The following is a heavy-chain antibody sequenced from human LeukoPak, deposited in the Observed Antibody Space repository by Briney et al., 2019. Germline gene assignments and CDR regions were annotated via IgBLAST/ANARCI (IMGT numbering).Heavy chain of an antibody. V-gene: IGHV1-8*01. D-gene: IGHD2-15*01. CDR3: ARGTGYCSGGSCYADY. Sequence: ASVKVSCKASVYTFTSYDINWVRQATGQGLAWMGWMNPNSGNTGYAQKFQGRVTMTRNTSISTAYMELSSLRSEDTAVYYCARGTGYCSGGSCYADYWGQGTLVTVSS. CDR1: VYTFTSYD. CDR2: MNPNSGNT. J-gene: IGHJ4*02.